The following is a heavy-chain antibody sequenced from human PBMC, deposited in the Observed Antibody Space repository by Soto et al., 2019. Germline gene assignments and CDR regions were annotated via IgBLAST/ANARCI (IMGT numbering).Heavy chain of an antibody. J-gene: IGHJ3*02. D-gene: IGHD4-17*01. CDR3: ASDKDYGFDI. V-gene: IGHV3-48*01. CDR2: ISGSGSPI. CDR1: GITFRSYS. Sequence: EVQLVESGGDSVQPGGSLRLSCAASGITFRSYSMNWVRQAPGKGLEWVSYISGSGSPINYADSVKGRFARSRDNVKNSLYLQVNSLRVEDTAVYYCASDKDYGFDIWGQGTMVTVSS.